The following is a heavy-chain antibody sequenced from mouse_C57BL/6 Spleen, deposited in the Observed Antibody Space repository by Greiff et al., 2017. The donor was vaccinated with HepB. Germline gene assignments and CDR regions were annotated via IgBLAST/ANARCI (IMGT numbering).Heavy chain of an antibody. J-gene: IGHJ1*03. Sequence: EVQVVESGEGLVKPGGSLKLSCAASGFTFSSYAMSWVRQTPEKRLEWVAYISSGGDYIYYADTVKGRFTISRDNARNTLYLQMSSLKSEDTAMYYGTREIYYEYDGYFDVWGTGTTVTVSS. CDR2: ISSGGDYI. CDR1: GFTFSSYA. CDR3: TREIYYEYDGYFDV. V-gene: IGHV5-9-1*02. D-gene: IGHD2-4*01.